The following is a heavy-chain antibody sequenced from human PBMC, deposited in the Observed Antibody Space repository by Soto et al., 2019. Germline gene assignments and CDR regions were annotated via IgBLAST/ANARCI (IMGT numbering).Heavy chain of an antibody. CDR2: ISWNSGTI. CDR3: ANLAARRGCDY. J-gene: IGHJ4*02. V-gene: IGHV3-9*01. CDR1: GFIFDEYA. Sequence: SGGSLRLSCAASGFIFDEYAMHWVRQAPGKGLEWVSGISWNSGTIGYADSVKGRFSISRDNSKNTLYLQMNSLRAEDTAVYYCANLAARRGCDYWGQGTLVTVSS. D-gene: IGHD6-6*01.